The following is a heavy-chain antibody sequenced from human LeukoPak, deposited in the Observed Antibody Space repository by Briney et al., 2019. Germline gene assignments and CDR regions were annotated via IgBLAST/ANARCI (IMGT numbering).Heavy chain of an antibody. V-gene: IGHV3-48*01. CDR1: GFNFSSYS. CDR2: IGISSGNT. J-gene: IGHJ4*02. Sequence: GGSLRLSCAASGFNFSSYSMNWVRQAPGKGLEWISYIGISSGNTKYADSVKGRFTISGDKAKNSVYLQMNSLRVEDTAVYYCARDTKYAFDNWGQGTLVTVSS. CDR3: ARDTKYAFDN. D-gene: IGHD2-2*01.